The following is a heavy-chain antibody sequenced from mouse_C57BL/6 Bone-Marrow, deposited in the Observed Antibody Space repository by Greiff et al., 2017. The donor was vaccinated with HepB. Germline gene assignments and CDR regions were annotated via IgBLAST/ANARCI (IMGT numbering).Heavy chain of an antibody. CDR3: ASPLYDGYYSFAY. Sequence: EVHLVESGGGLVQPGGSLSLSCAASGFTFTDYYMSWVRQPPGKALEWLGFIRNKANGYTTEYSASVKGRFTISRDNSQSILYLQMNALRAEDSATYYCASPLYDGYYSFAYWGQGTLVTVSA. J-gene: IGHJ3*01. CDR2: IRNKANGYTT. D-gene: IGHD2-3*01. V-gene: IGHV7-3*01. CDR1: GFTFTDYY.